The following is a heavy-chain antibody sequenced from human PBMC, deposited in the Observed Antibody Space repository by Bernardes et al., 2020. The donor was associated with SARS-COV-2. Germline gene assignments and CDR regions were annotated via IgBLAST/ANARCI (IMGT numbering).Heavy chain of an antibody. Sequence: GGSLTPSCAASGFTFSSYAVHWVRQAPGKGLECVAIIWYDGSNKYYADSVKGRFTISRDNSKNTLYLQMNSLRAEDTAVYYCAGGRRGVADVWGQGTTVTVSS. CDR3: AGGRRGVADV. D-gene: IGHD2-15*01. CDR2: IWYDGSNK. J-gene: IGHJ6*02. V-gene: IGHV3-33*01. CDR1: GFTFSSYA.